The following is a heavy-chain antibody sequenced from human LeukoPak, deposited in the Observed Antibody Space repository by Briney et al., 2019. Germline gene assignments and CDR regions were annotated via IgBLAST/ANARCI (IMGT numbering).Heavy chain of an antibody. D-gene: IGHD6-19*01. CDR2: INWNGGST. Sequence: GGSLRLSCAASGVTFDDYGMSWVRQAPGKGLEWGSDINWNGGSTVYADSVKGRFTISRDKPKNSRYLQMNSLRAEDTALYYCARGLAVSSGWLLEYYYYMDVWGKGTTVTVSS. CDR3: ARGLAVSSGWLLEYYYYMDV. CDR1: GVTFDDYG. V-gene: IGHV3-20*04. J-gene: IGHJ6*03.